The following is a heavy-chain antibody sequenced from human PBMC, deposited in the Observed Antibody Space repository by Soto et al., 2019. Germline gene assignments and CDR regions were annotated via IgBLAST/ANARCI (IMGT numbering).Heavy chain of an antibody. J-gene: IGHJ6*02. CDR2: IYYSGST. CDR1: GGSISSGGYY. D-gene: IGHD5-12*01. CDR3: ARWVATIIDYYYYGMDV. Sequence: PSETLSLTCTVSGGSISSGGYYWSWIRQHPGKGLEWIGYIYYSGSTYYNPSLKSRVTISVDTSKNQFSLKLSSVTAADTAVYYCARWVATIIDYYYYGMDVWGQGTTVTV. V-gene: IGHV4-31*03.